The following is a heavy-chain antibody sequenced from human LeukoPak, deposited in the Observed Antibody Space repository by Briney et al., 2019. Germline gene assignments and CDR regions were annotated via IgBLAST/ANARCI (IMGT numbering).Heavy chain of an antibody. CDR1: GGSFSGYY. CDR2: INHSGST. CDR3: AIVRYFDWAYYYYYMDV. V-gene: IGHV4-34*01. J-gene: IGHJ6*03. D-gene: IGHD3-9*01. Sequence: SETLSLTCAVYGGSFSGYYWSWLRQPPGKGLEWIGEINHSGSTNYNPSLKSRVTISVDTSKNQFSQKLSSVTAADTAVYYCAIVRYFDWAYYYYYMDVWGKGTTVTVSS.